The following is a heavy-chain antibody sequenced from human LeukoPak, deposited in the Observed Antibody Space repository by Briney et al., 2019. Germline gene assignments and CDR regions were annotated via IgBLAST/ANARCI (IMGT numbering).Heavy chain of an antibody. J-gene: IGHJ6*02. D-gene: IGHD1-26*01. V-gene: IGHV3-23*01. Sequence: GGSLRLSCAASGFTFSSYAMSWVRQAPGKGLEWVSAISGSGGSTYYADSVKGRFTISRDNSKNTLYLQMNSLRAEDTAVYYCAKDQSGGSYYYYYYGMDVWGQGTTVTVSS. CDR2: ISGSGGST. CDR1: GFTFSSYA. CDR3: AKDQSGGSYYYYYYGMDV.